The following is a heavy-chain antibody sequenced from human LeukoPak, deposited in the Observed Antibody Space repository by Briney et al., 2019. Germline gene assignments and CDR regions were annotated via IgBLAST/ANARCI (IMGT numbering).Heavy chain of an antibody. D-gene: IGHD1-26*01. CDR2: ISGSGGST. V-gene: IGHV3-23*01. CDR1: GFTFSSYS. Sequence: GGSLRLSCAASGFTFSSYSMNWVRQAPGKGLEWVSAISGSGGSTYYADSVKGRFTISRDNSKNTLYLQMNSLRAEDTAVYYCAKDEGAGSPFDYWGQGTLVTVSS. J-gene: IGHJ4*02. CDR3: AKDEGAGSPFDY.